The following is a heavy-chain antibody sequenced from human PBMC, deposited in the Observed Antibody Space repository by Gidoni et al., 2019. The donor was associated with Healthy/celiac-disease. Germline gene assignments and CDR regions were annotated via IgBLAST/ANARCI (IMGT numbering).Heavy chain of an antibody. J-gene: IGHJ4*02. D-gene: IGHD3-3*01. CDR2: ISWNSGSI. CDR3: AKDTSGSYDFWSGEIDY. CDR1: GFTFDDYA. V-gene: IGHV3-9*01. Sequence: EVQLVESGGGLVQPGRYLRLSCAASGFTFDDYAMHWVRQAPGKGLEWVSGISWNSGSIGYADSVKGRFTISRDNAKNSLYLQMNSLRAEDTALYYCAKDTSGSYDFWSGEIDYWGQGTLVTVSS.